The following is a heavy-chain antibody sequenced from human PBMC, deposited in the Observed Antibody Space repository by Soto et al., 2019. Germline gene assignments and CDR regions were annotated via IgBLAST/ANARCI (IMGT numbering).Heavy chain of an antibody. Sequence: RRLSCAASGFTFSAYAMHWVRQAPGRGLEWVAVISYEGSLKNYADSVKGRFTISRDNSKNTLYLQMNSLRREDTAEYYCAKAPRQNSNGWIYFDNWGQGTRVTVSS. CDR1: GFTFSAYA. V-gene: IGHV3-30*04. CDR2: ISYEGSLK. D-gene: IGHD4-4*01. CDR3: AKAPRQNSNGWIYFDN. J-gene: IGHJ4*01.